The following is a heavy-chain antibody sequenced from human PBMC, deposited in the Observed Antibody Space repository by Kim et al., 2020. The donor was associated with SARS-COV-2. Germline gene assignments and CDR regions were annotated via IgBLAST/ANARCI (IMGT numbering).Heavy chain of an antibody. CDR2: IWYDGSNK. CDR3: ARDGVYYDSSGYYRRIDAFDI. Sequence: GGSLRLSCAASGFTFSSYGMHWVRQAPGKGLEWVAVIWYDGSNKYYADSVKGRFTISRDNSKNTLYLQMNSLRAEDTAVYYCARDGVYYDSSGYYRRIDAFDIWGQGTMVTVSS. J-gene: IGHJ3*02. V-gene: IGHV3-33*01. D-gene: IGHD3-22*01. CDR1: GFTFSSYG.